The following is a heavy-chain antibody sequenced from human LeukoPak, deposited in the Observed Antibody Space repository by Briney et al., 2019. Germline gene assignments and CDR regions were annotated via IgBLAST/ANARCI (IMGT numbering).Heavy chain of an antibody. V-gene: IGHV3-23*01. CDR2: LNGGGGNT. Sequence: GVSLRLSCAASGFTFSGYAMSWVRQSPGKGLEWVSALNGGGGNTYYADSVKGRFTISRDNSKNTLYLQMNSLRAEDTAVYYCAKVERGSSSSWYPYYFDYWGQGTLVTVSS. D-gene: IGHD6-13*01. CDR3: AKVERGSSSSWYPYYFDY. CDR1: GFTFSGYA. J-gene: IGHJ4*02.